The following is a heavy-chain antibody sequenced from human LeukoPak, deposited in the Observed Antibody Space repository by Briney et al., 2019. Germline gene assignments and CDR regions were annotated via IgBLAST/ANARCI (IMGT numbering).Heavy chain of an antibody. CDR2: IYTSGST. CDR1: GGSITSGTYY. J-gene: IGHJ4*02. V-gene: IGHV4-61*02. Sequence: SETLSLTCAVSGGSITSGTYYWSWIRQPAGKGLEWIGRIYTSGSTNYNPSLKSRVTILFDTSKNQFSLKLSSVTAADTVVYYCARGGDAAPFDYWSQGTLVAVSS. CDR3: ARGGDAAPFDY. D-gene: IGHD5-12*01.